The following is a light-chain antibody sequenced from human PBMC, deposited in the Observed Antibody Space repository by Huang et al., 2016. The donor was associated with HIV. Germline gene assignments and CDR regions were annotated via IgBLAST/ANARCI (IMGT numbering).Light chain of an antibody. Sequence: EIVMTQSPATLSVSPGDRATLSCRANRSVSTNLAWYKQRPGQSPRLLIYGSSTRAPGIPARFSGSGSGTDFSLTISSLQSEDFALYYCHQYNNWLLSFGGGTRVDI. J-gene: IGKJ4*01. V-gene: IGKV3-15*01. CDR3: HQYNNWLLS. CDR1: RSVSTN. CDR2: GSS.